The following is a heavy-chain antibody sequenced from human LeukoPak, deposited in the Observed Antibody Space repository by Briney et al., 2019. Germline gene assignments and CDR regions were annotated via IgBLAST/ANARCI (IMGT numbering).Heavy chain of an antibody. V-gene: IGHV3-30*02. CDR3: AKDADYFYGSGNYMDV. CDR2: IRYDGSNK. Sequence: GGSLRLSCAASGFTFSSYGMHWVRQAPGKGLEWVAFIRYDGSNKYYADSVKGRFTISRDNSKNTLYLQMNSLRAKDTAVYYCAKDADYFYGSGNYMDVWGKGTTVTISS. CDR1: GFTFSSYG. J-gene: IGHJ6*03. D-gene: IGHD3-10*01.